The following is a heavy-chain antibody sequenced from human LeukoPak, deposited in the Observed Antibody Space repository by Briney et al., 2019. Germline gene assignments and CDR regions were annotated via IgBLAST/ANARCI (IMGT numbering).Heavy chain of an antibody. J-gene: IGHJ5*02. D-gene: IGHD2-2*01. V-gene: IGHV1-18*01. CDR3: ARDGGYCSSTSCYVGWFDP. CDR2: ISAYRGNT. Sequence: APVKVSCKAFGYTFTRYGFSWVGQAPGQGLEGLGWISAYRGNTNYAQKLQGRVTMTTDRSTSTAYMELSRLRSDDTAVYYCARDGGYCSSTSCYVGWFDPWGQGTLVTVSS. CDR1: GYTFTRYG.